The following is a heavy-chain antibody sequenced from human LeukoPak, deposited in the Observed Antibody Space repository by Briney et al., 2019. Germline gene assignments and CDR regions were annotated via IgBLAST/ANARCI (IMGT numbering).Heavy chain of an antibody. CDR3: ARPKEGWGRFSYFDF. Sequence: GESLKISCKGLGYSFRSYGISCVRQMPGKGLEWMGIIYPGDSDTRYSPSFQGQVTISADKSISTAYLQWSSLKASDTAMYYCARPKEGWGRFSYFDFWVQGTVVTVSS. D-gene: IGHD3-3*01. CDR2: IYPGDSDT. V-gene: IGHV5-51*01. J-gene: IGHJ4*02. CDR1: GYSFRSYG.